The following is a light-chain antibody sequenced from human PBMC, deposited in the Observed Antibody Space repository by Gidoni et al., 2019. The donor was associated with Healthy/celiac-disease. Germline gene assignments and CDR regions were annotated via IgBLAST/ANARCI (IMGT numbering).Light chain of an antibody. CDR1: SSAVGGINY. V-gene: IGLV2-14*03. CDR3: SSYTSSSTPYV. J-gene: IGLJ1*01. CDR2: DDS. Sequence: QSALTQLASVPGPLGHPITISSTGTSSAVGGINYVSWYQQHPDKAPKLMIYDDSNRPSGVSNRFSGSKSGNTASLTISGLQAEDEADYYCSSYTSSSTPYVFGTGTKVTVL.